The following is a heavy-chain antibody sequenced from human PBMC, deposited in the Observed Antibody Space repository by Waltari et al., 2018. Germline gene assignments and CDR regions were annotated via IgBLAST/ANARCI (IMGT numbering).Heavy chain of an antibody. D-gene: IGHD1-26*01. V-gene: IGHV1-2*02. J-gene: IGHJ4*02. CDR1: GYTCPSSD. CDR3: ARANRRGATDY. Sequence: QVQLVHSGAEVKKPGASVTVSCKASGYTCPSSDITWVRQATGQGLEWMGWRNPNIGGTNYAQKFQGRVTMTRDTSISTAYMELSRLRSDDTAVYYCARANRRGATDYWGQGTLVTVSS. CDR2: RNPNIGGT.